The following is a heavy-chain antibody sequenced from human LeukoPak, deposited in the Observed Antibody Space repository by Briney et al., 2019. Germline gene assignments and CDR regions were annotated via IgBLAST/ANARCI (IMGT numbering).Heavy chain of an antibody. CDR2: IYSGSRP. D-gene: IGHD2-2*01. CDR3: ARTPNFYCSSTSCSNQYYFDY. J-gene: IGHJ4*02. Sequence: GGSLRLSCAASGFTVSDNAVNWVRQAPGKGLQWVSVIYSGSRPYYLDSVEGRFFISRDNSKNTLYLQMNSLRAEDTAVYYCARTPNFYCSSTSCSNQYYFDYWGQGTLVTVSS. V-gene: IGHV3-66*01. CDR1: GFTVSDNA.